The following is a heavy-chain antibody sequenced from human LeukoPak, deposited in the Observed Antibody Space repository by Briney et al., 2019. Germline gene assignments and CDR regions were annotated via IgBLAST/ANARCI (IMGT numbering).Heavy chain of an antibody. J-gene: IGHJ4*02. D-gene: IGHD3-10*01. CDR2: IYYSGST. CDR1: GGSISSYY. CDR3: ARRQVGGYLFDY. V-gene: IGHV4-59*01. Sequence: SETLSLTCTVSGGSISSYYWSWIRQPPGKGLEWIGYIYYSGSTNYNPSLKSRVTISVDTPKNQFSLKLSSVTAADTAVYYCARRQVGGYLFDYWGQGTLVTVSS.